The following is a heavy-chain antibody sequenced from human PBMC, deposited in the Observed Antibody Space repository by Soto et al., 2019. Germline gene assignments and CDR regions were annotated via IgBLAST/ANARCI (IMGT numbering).Heavy chain of an antibody. CDR2: IYYSGST. CDR1: GGSISSYY. V-gene: IGHV4-59*01. J-gene: IGHJ3*02. D-gene: IGHD4-17*01. Sequence: SETLSLTCTVSGGSISSYYWSWIRQPPGKGLEWIGYIYYSGSTNYNPSLKSRVTISVDTSKNQFSLKLSSVTAADTAVYYCARAEHVYGDYDVFRNYPDPYAIWGQGTMVPGSS. CDR3: ARAEHVYGDYDVFRNYPDPYAI.